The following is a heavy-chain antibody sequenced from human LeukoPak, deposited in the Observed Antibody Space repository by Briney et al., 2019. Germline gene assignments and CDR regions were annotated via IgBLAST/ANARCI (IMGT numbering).Heavy chain of an antibody. D-gene: IGHD5-24*01. CDR1: GFTFSSYA. CDR3: AREEMATIWSSNRNAFDI. V-gene: IGHV3-30-3*01. Sequence: GGSRRLSCAASGFTFSSYAMHWVRQAPGKGLEWVAVISYDGSNKYYADSVKGRFTIPRDNYKNTLYLQMNSLRAEDKAVYYCAREEMATIWSSNRNAFDIWGQGTMVTVSS. CDR2: ISYDGSNK. J-gene: IGHJ3*02.